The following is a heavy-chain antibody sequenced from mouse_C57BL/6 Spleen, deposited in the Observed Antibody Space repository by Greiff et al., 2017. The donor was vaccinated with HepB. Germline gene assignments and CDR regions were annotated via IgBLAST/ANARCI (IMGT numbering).Heavy chain of an antibody. D-gene: IGHD1-1*01. V-gene: IGHV14-1*01. J-gene: IGHJ3*01. CDR2: IDPEDGDT. Sequence: VQLQQSGAELVRPGASVKLSCTASGFNIKDYYMHWVKQRPEQGLEWIGRIDPEDGDTEYAPKFQGKATMTADTSSNTAYLQLSSLTSEDTAVYYCSSHPLFITTGVAYWGQGTLVTVSA. CDR3: SSHPLFITTGVAY. CDR1: GFNIKDYY.